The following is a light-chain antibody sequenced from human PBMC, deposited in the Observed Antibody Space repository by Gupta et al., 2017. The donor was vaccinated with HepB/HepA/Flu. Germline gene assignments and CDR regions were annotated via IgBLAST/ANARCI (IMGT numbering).Light chain of an antibody. CDR2: QDS. J-gene: IGLJ2*01. CDR1: KLGDKY. Sequence: SYELPQPPSVSVSPGQTASITCSGDKLGDKYACWYQQKPGQSPVLVIYQDSKRPSGIPGRFSGSNSGNTATLTISGTQAMDEADYYCQAWDSSTGEVFGGGTKLTVL. V-gene: IGLV3-1*01. CDR3: QAWDSSTGEV.